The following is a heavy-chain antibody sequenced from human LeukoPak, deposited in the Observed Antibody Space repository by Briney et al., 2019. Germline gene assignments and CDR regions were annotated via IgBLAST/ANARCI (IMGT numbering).Heavy chain of an antibody. V-gene: IGHV4-38-2*01. CDR1: DFSISNPYY. D-gene: IGHD6-6*01. J-gene: IGHJ2*01. CDR2: IYHSRNT. CDR3: ARVEWGSVAALDDWYFDL. Sequence: PSGTLSLTCAVSDFSISNPYYWGWVRQPPGKGLEWIGNIYHSRNTYYNPSLKSRVTISVDTSKNQFSLRLNSVTAADTAVYYCARVEWGSVAALDDWYFDLWGRGTLVAVSS.